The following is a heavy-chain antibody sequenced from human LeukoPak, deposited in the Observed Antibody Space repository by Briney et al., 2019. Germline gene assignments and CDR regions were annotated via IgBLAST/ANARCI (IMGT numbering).Heavy chain of an antibody. CDR2: MNPNSGNT. CDR1: GYTFTSYD. V-gene: IGHV1-8*01. CDR3: ATYDYYYYGMDV. Sequence: GASVKVSCKASGYTFTSYDINWVRQATGQGLEWMGWMNPNSGNTGYAQKFQGRVTMTRNTSISTAYMELSSLRSGDTAVYYCATYDYYYYGMDVWGQGTTVTVSS. J-gene: IGHJ6*02.